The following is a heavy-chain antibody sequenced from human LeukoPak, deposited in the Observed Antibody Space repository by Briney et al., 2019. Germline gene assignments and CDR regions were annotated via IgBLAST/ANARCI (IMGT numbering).Heavy chain of an antibody. CDR3: ARERWRSGSYHDAFDI. V-gene: IGHV3-72*01. CDR2: VRDKANSYTT. D-gene: IGHD1-26*01. Sequence: GGSLRLSCAASGVTFSDHYMQWVRQAPGKGLEWVGRVRDKANSYTTEYAASVKGRFTISRDDSKNSMFLQMNNLESEDTPFYYCARERWRSGSYHDAFDIWGQGTMVTVSS. CDR1: GVTFSDHY. J-gene: IGHJ3*02.